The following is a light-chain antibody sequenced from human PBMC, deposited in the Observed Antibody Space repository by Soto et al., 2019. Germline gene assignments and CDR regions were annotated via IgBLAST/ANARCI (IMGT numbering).Light chain of an antibody. CDR3: QHYGTSAL. Sequence: EIVLTQCPGTLSLSPGERATLSCRASQSVSDSYLAWYQQKPGQAPRLLIYASSRATGIPDRFSGSGSGTDFTLSISRLEPEDFAVYYCQHYGTSALFGPGTRVDIK. CDR1: QSVSDSY. J-gene: IGKJ3*01. CDR2: AS. V-gene: IGKV3-20*01.